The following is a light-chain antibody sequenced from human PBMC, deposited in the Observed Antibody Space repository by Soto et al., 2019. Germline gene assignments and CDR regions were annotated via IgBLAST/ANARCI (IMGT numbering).Light chain of an antibody. V-gene: IGLV2-14*01. Sequence: QSALTQPASVSGSPGQSITISCTGTSSDVGAYNYISWYRQHPGKAPKLMIYEVSNRPSGVSTRFSGSKSGNTASLTISGLQAEDEGDYYCSTYINSITFVIFGGGTKVTVL. CDR3: STYINSITFVI. CDR1: SSDVGAYNY. J-gene: IGLJ2*01. CDR2: EVS.